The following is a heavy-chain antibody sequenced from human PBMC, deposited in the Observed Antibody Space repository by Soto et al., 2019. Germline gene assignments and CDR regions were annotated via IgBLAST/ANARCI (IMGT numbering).Heavy chain of an antibody. CDR2: TYYRSKWYN. D-gene: IGHD6-13*01. CDR1: GNSVSSNSAA. J-gene: IGHJ6*01. Sequence: SQTLSLTCAISGNSVSSNSAAWKWIRQSPSRGLEWLRRTYYRSKWYNDYAVSVKSRITINPDTPKNQFSLQLNSVPPEETAVYYCSRTLISSSWYRGINYYYGMDVWGQGTTVTVSS. CDR3: SRTLISSSWYRGINYYYGMDV. V-gene: IGHV6-1*01.